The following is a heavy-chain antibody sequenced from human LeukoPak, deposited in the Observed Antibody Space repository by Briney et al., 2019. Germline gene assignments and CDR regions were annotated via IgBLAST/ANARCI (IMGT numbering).Heavy chain of an antibody. CDR3: AKARYYFDSSGYSGLDS. CDR2: ISGRSGDT. D-gene: IGHD3-22*01. V-gene: IGHV3-23*01. CDR1: GVTFSPYA. J-gene: IGHJ4*02. Sequence: GGSLRLSCAASGVTFSPYAMSWVRQAPGKGLEWVSSISGRSGDTYYADSVKGRCTISRDNSKNTLYLEMNSLRAEDTAVYYCAKARYYFDSSGYSGLDSWGQGTLVTVSS.